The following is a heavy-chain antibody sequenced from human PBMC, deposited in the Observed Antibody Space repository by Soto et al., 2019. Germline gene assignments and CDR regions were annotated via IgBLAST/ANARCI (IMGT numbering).Heavy chain of an antibody. Sequence: GGSLRLSCAASGFTFSSYGMHWVRQAPGKGLEWVAVISYDGSNKYYADSVKGRFTISRDNSKNTLYLQMNSLRAEDTAVYYCAKGLWFGTLPAYFDYWGQGALVTVSS. CDR3: AKGLWFGTLPAYFDY. V-gene: IGHV3-30*18. CDR2: ISYDGSNK. J-gene: IGHJ4*02. CDR1: GFTFSSYG. D-gene: IGHD3-10*01.